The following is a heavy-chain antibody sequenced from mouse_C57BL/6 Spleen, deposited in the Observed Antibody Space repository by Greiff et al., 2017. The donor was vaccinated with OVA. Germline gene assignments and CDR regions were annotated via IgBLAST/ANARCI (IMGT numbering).Heavy chain of an antibody. CDR2: IDPEDGET. V-gene: IGHV14-2*01. Sequence: VQLQQSGAELVKPGASVKLSCTASGFNIKDYYMHWVKQRTEQGLEWIGRIDPEDGETKYAPKFQGKATLTADKSSSTAYMQLSSLTSEDSAVYFCARDDYAYYAMDYWGQGTSVTVSS. CDR3: ARDDYAYYAMDY. J-gene: IGHJ4*01. CDR1: GFNIKDYY. D-gene: IGHD2-4*01.